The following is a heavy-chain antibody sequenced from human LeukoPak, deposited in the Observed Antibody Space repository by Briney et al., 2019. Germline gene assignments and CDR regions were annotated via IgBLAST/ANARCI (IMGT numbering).Heavy chain of an antibody. D-gene: IGHD3-9*01. Sequence: SVKVSCKASGGTFSSYAISWVRQAPGQGLEWVGGIIPIFGTANYAQKFQGRVTITADESTSTAYMELSSLRSEDTAVYYCARADILTGYYTDYWYFDLWGRGTLVTVSS. CDR1: GGTFSSYA. CDR3: ARADILTGYYTDYWYFDL. CDR2: IIPIFGTA. V-gene: IGHV1-69*13. J-gene: IGHJ2*01.